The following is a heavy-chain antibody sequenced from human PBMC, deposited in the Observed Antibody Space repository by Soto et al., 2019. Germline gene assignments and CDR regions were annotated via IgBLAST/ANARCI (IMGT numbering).Heavy chain of an antibody. CDR1: GGSISSGGYY. J-gene: IGHJ4*02. CDR3: ARSLSRDSSGYPQFDY. D-gene: IGHD3-22*01. CDR2: IYYSGST. V-gene: IGHV4-31*03. Sequence: SETLSLTCTVSGGSISSGGYYWSWIRQHPGKGLEWIGYIYYSGSTYYNPSLKSRVTISVDTSKNQFSLKLSSVTAADTAVYYCARSLSRDSSGYPQFDYWGQGTLVTVSS.